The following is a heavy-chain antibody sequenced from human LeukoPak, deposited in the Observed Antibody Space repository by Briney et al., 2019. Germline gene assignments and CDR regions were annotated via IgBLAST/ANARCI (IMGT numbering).Heavy chain of an antibody. V-gene: IGHV4-39*07. CDR2: IYYSGST. Sequence: SETLSLTCTVSGGSISSSSYYWGWIRQPPGKGLEWIGSIYYSGSTYYNPSLKSRVTISVDTSKNQFSLKLSSVTAADTAVYYCAREGAYSSSIYGMDVWGQGTTVTVSS. CDR1: GGSISSSSYY. J-gene: IGHJ6*02. CDR3: AREGAYSSSIYGMDV. D-gene: IGHD6-13*01.